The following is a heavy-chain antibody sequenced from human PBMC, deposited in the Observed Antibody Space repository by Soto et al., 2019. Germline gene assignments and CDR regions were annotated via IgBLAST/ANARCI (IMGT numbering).Heavy chain of an antibody. CDR3: ARSDIVVVVAAPDYFDF. CDR2: ISAYNGNT. V-gene: IGHV1-18*01. J-gene: IGHJ4*02. CDR1: GYTFPSYG. D-gene: IGHD2-15*01. Sequence: ASVKVSCKASGYTFPSYGISWVRQAPGQGLERMGWISAYNGNTNYAQKLQGRVTMTTDTSTSTAYMELRSLRSDDTAVYYCARSDIVVVVAAPDYFDFWGQGTLVIFAS.